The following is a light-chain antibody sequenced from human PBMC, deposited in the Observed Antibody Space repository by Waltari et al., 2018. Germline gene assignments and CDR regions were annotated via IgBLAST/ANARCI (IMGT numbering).Light chain of an antibody. CDR2: EVN. J-gene: IGLJ2*01. CDR1: NSDVGVDNY. CDR3: SSYTSSMTPHVV. V-gene: IGLV2-14*01. Sequence: QSALTQPASVSGSPGQSITISCTGPNSDVGVDNYVSWYQKYPGKAPKLMIFEVNNRPSGVSNRFSGSKSGNTASLTISGLQAEDEADYYCSSYTSSMTPHVVFGGGTKLTVL.